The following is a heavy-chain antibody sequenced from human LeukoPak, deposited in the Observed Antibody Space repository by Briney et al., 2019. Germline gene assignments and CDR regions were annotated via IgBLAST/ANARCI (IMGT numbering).Heavy chain of an antibody. CDR1: GYTFTSYY. CDR3: TKHSAPVVAAARFDY. Sequence: ASVKVSCKASGYTFTSYYMHWVRQAPGQGLEWMGIINPSGGSTSYAQKFQGRVTMTRDTSTSTVYMELSSLRSEDTAVYYCTKHSAPVVAAARFDYWGQGTLVTVSS. CDR2: INPSGGST. J-gene: IGHJ4*02. D-gene: IGHD2-2*01. V-gene: IGHV1-46*01.